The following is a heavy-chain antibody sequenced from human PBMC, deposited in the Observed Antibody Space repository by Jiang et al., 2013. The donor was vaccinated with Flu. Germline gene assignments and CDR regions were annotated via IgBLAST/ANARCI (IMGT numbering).Heavy chain of an antibody. V-gene: IGHV3-9*01. CDR1: GFRFDDYA. J-gene: IGHJ4*02. D-gene: IGHD6-19*01. CDR3: AKDISVAGVGLDY. CDR2: ITWNSGTL. Sequence: EVQLLESGGGLVQPGRSLRLSCAASGFRFDDYAMHWVRQAPGKGLEWVSGITWNSGTLGYADSVRGRFTISRDNAKESLFLQMDSLRAEDTAVYYCAKDISVAGVGLDYWGQG.